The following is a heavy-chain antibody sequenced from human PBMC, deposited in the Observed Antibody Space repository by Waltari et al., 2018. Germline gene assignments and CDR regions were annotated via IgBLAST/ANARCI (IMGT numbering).Heavy chain of an antibody. J-gene: IGHJ5*02. CDR2: IDYSGST. D-gene: IGHD3-3*01. CDR1: GGSISSSSYY. V-gene: IGHV4-39*07. CDR3: ARVRDYEFWSGYSKGWFDP. Sequence: QLQLQESGPGLVKPSETLSLTCTVSGGSISSSSYYWGWIRQPPGKGLEWIGSIDYSGSTYYNPSLKSRVTISVDTAKNQFSLKLSSVTAADTAVYYCARVRDYEFWSGYSKGWFDPWGQGTLVTVSS.